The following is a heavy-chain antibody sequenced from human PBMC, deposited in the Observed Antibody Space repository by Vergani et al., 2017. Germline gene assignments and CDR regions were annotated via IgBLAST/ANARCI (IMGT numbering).Heavy chain of an antibody. CDR3: ARDAWVVAAAGTSYDYSYYMDV. V-gene: IGHV3-30-3*01. CDR2: ISYDGSNK. J-gene: IGHJ6*03. CDR1: GFTFSSYA. D-gene: IGHD6-13*01. Sequence: QVQLVESGGGVVQTGRSLRLSCADSGFTFSSYAMHWVRQAPGRGLEWVAVISYDGSNKYYADSVKGRLTISRDNSKNTLYLQMNSLSAEDTAVYYCARDAWVVAAAGTSYDYSYYMDVWGKGTTVTVSS.